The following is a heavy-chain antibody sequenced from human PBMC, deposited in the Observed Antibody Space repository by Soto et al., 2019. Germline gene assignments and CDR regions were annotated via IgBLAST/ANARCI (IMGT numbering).Heavy chain of an antibody. CDR1: GFTFSSYA. D-gene: IGHD3-22*01. Sequence: GGSLRLSCAAPGFTFSSYAMSWVRQAPGKGLEWVSAISGSGGSTYYADSVKGRFTISRDNSKNTLYLQMNSLRAEDTAVYYCAKDPRYDSSGYLWGQGTLVTVSS. J-gene: IGHJ4*02. CDR3: AKDPRYDSSGYL. V-gene: IGHV3-23*01. CDR2: ISGSGGST.